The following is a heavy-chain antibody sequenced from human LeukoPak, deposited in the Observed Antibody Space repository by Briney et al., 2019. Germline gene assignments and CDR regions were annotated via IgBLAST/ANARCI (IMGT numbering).Heavy chain of an antibody. D-gene: IGHD3-3*01. V-gene: IGHV1-2*02. CDR2: INPNSGGT. CDR3: ARDVRSDDFWSGYWDYYYGMDV. Sequence: GASVKVSCKASGYTFTGYYMHWVRQAPGQGLEWMGWINPNSGGTNYAQKFQGRVTMTRDTSISTAYMELSRLRSDDTAVYYCARDVRSDDFWSGYWDYYYGMDVWGQGTTVTVSS. CDR1: GYTFTGYY. J-gene: IGHJ6*02.